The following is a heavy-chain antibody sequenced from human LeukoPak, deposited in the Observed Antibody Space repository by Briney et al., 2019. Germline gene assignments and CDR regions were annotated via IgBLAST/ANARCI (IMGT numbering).Heavy chain of an antibody. Sequence: SVKVSCKASGYTFSGHYLHWVRQAPGQGLEWMGGIIPIFGTANYAQKFQGRVTITADESTTTAYMELSSLRSEDTAVYYCARERQQLPGFDYWGQGTLVTVSS. CDR1: GYTFSGHY. CDR2: IIPIFGTA. CDR3: ARERQQLPGFDY. V-gene: IGHV1-69*13. J-gene: IGHJ4*02. D-gene: IGHD6-13*01.